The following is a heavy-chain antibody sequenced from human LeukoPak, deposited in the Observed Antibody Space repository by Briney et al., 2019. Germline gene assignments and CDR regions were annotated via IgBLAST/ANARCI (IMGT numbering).Heavy chain of an antibody. Sequence: GRSLRLSCAASGFVFSSYGMHWVRQAPGKGLEWVAVISYNGGDKKYADSVKGRFTISRDNSKNTVYLEMNSLRTEDTAVYYCAKDVALRAAAYSFDYWGQGTLVTVSS. D-gene: IGHD2-21*01. CDR2: ISYNGGDK. V-gene: IGHV3-30*18. CDR1: GFVFSSYG. CDR3: AKDVALRAAAYSFDY. J-gene: IGHJ4*02.